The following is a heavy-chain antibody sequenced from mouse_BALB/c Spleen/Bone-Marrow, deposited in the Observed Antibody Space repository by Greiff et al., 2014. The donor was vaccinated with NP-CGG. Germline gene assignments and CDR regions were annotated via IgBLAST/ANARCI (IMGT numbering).Heavy chain of an antibody. CDR3: ARSGITTDFTH. CDR2: INPYNGAT. V-gene: IGHV1-18*01. Sequence: VQLQQPGPELVKPGASVKISCKASGFSFTGYYVHWVKQSHVKSLEWIGRINPYNGATNYNQNFTDKASLTVDESSSTAYMEFHSLTSEDSAVYYCARSGITTDFTHWGQGTLVTVST. D-gene: IGHD1-2*01. J-gene: IGHJ3*01. CDR1: GFSFTGYY.